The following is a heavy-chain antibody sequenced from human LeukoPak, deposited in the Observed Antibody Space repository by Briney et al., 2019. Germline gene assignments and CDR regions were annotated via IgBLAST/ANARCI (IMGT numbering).Heavy chain of an antibody. CDR2: IYAGGRV. V-gene: IGHV3-66*01. D-gene: IGHD5-24*01. CDR1: GFTFRRSY. Sequence: GGSLRLSCATSGFTFRRSYITWVRQAPGKGLEWVSLIYAGGRVFYGDSVKGRFTISRDNLGNSVYLHMHSLRAEDTAVYYCARVSGLVGDGYDYRGYFDLWGQGTLVTVSS. CDR3: ARVSGLVGDGYDYRGYFDL. J-gene: IGHJ4*02.